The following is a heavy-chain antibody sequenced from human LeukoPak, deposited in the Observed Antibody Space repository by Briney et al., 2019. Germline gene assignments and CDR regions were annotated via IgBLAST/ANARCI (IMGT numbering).Heavy chain of an antibody. Sequence: GESLRLSCAVSGLIVTSSYMSWVRQAPGKGLECISVIYSGDGTYYADSVKGRITISRDRSKNTLYLQMNSLRAEDTAIYYCARGRDGYNLGDSWGQGTLVTVSS. CDR3: ARGRDGYNLGDS. D-gene: IGHD5-24*01. CDR2: IYSGDGT. J-gene: IGHJ4*02. V-gene: IGHV3-53*01. CDR1: GLIVTSSY.